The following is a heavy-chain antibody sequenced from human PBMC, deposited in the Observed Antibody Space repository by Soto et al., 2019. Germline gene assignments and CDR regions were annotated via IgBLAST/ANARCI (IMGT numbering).Heavy chain of an antibody. CDR3: ARPLYSGSYSDYYFDY. D-gene: IGHD1-26*01. Sequence: PGGSLRLSCAASGITFSSYAMHWFRQAPGKGLEWVAVISFDGSMKFYADSVKGRFTISRDNSKNTVYLQMNSLRAEDTAVYYCARPLYSGSYSDYYFDYWGQGT. J-gene: IGHJ4*02. CDR2: ISFDGSMK. V-gene: IGHV3-30-3*01. CDR1: GITFSSYA.